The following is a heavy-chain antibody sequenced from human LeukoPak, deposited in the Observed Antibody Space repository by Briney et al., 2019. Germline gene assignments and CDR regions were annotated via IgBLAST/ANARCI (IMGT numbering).Heavy chain of an antibody. CDR1: GFTFSSYA. CDR3: AKYCSGGSCYDNYYFDY. V-gene: IGHV3-23*01. Sequence: PGGSLRLSCAASGFTFSSYAMSWVRQAPGKGLEWVSAISGSGGSTYYADSAKGRFTISRDNSKNTLYLQMNSLRAEDTAVYYCAKYCSGGSCYDNYYFDYWGQGTLVTVSS. J-gene: IGHJ4*02. D-gene: IGHD2-15*01. CDR2: ISGSGGST.